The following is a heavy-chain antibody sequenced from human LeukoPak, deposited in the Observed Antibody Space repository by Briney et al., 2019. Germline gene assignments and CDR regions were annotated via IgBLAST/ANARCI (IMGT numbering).Heavy chain of an antibody. CDR1: GGSVSGYY. J-gene: IGHJ4*02. CDR2: INHSGST. V-gene: IGHV4-34*01. CDR3: ARGTKWPYYYDSSGLDY. D-gene: IGHD3-22*01. Sequence: SDTESLTCAVYGGSVSGYYWGCIRQPPGKGLEWIGEINHSGSTNYNPSLKSRVTISVDTSKNQFSLKLSSVTAADTAVYYCARGTKWPYYYDSSGLDYWGQGTLVTVSS.